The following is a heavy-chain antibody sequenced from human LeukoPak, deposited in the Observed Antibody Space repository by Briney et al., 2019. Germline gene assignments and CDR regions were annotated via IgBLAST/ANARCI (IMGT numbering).Heavy chain of an antibody. V-gene: IGHV3-23*01. CDR1: GVTFSGDA. CDR3: AKPVGSSWHYLAY. CDR2: SSGSGGST. Sequence: PGGSLGLSCAASGVTFSGDAMSWVRHAPGKGREWVSASSGSGGSTYYADSVKGRFTISRDNSKNTLYLQMNSLRAEDTAVYYCAKPVGSSWHYLAYWGQGTLVSVSS. D-gene: IGHD6-13*01. J-gene: IGHJ4*02.